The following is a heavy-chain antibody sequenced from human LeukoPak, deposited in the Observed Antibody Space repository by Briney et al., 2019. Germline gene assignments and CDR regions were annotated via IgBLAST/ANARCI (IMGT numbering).Heavy chain of an antibody. V-gene: IGHV3-23*01. CDR1: GFTFSTYA. D-gene: IGHD4-17*01. CDR3: AKALYGDYGRFDY. J-gene: IGHJ4*02. CDR2: ISDGGSDT. Sequence: PGGSLRLSCAASGFTFSTYAMSWVRQAPGKELAWVYTISDGGSDTHYADSVKGRFTISRDDSKNTLYLQMNSLRAEDTAVYYCAKALYGDYGRFDYWGQGTLVTVSS.